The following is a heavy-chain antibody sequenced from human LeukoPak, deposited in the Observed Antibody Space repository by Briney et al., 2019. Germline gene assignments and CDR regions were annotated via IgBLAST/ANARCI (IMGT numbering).Heavy chain of an antibody. CDR3: ARNLAFDV. Sequence: PSGTLSLTCAVHGGPFSDHYWSWIRQTPGKGLGWIGEINQSGGTNYNPALKSRVTISLDTSKNQFSLRLNSVTAADTAVYYCARNLAFDVWGQGTMVTVSS. CDR1: GGPFSDHY. CDR2: INQSGGT. V-gene: IGHV4-34*01. J-gene: IGHJ3*01.